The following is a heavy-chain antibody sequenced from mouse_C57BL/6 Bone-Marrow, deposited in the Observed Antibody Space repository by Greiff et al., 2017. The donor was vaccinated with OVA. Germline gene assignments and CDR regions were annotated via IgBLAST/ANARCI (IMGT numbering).Heavy chain of an antibody. J-gene: IGHJ1*03. CDR3: AREDYGRRYFDV. Sequence: EVKLVDSEGGLVQPGSSMKLSCTASGFTFSDYYMAWVRQVPEKGLEWVANINYDGSSTYYLDSLKSRFIISRDNAKNILYLQMSSLKSEDTATYYCAREDYGRRYFDVWGTGTTVTVSS. CDR1: GFTFSDYY. V-gene: IGHV5-16*01. D-gene: IGHD1-1*01. CDR2: INYDGSST.